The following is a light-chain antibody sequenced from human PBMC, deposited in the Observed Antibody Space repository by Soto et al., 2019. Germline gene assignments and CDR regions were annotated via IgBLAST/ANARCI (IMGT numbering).Light chain of an antibody. CDR3: QRYGTSTPYT. J-gene: IGKJ2*01. CDR2: GAS. CDR1: QSISSSD. Sequence: EIVLTQSPGTLSLSPGERATLSCRTSQSISSSDLAWYQQKLGQAPRLLIYGASTRATAIPDRFSGSGSGTDFTLTISRLEPEDFAVYYCQRYGTSTPYTFGQGTKLEIK. V-gene: IGKV3-20*01.